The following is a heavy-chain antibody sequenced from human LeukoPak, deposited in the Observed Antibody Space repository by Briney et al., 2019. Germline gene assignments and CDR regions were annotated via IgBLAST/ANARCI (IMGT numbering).Heavy chain of an antibody. V-gene: IGHV3-23*01. D-gene: IGHD2-15*01. J-gene: IGHJ4*02. CDR2: ISGSGETT. Sequence: GGSLRLSCAASGFTFSNYAMTWVRQAPEKGLEWVSSISGSGETTYYADSVKGRLSISRDNSKNTLFLQMSSLRAEDTALYYCAKDPRSFVGRPPDSWGQGTLVTVSS. CDR1: GFTFSNYA. CDR3: AKDPRSFVGRPPDS.